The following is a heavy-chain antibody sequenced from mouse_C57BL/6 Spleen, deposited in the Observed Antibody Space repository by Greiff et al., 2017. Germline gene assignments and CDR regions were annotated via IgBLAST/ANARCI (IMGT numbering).Heavy chain of an antibody. V-gene: IGHV1-55*01. CDR1: GYTFTSYW. CDR3: ARRGFITTVVATSRYAMDY. J-gene: IGHJ4*01. CDR2: IYPGSGSI. D-gene: IGHD1-1*01. Sequence: VQLQQPGAELVKPGASVKMSCKASGYTFTSYWITWVKQRPGQGLEWIGDIYPGSGSINYNEKFKSKATLTVDTSSSTAYMQLSSLTSEDSAVYYCARRGFITTVVATSRYAMDYWGQGTSVTVSS.